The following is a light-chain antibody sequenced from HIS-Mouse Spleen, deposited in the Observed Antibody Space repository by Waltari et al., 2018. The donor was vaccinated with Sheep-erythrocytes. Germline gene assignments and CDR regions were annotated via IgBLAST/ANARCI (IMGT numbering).Light chain of an antibody. Sequence: QSALTQPASVSGSPGQSITISCTGTSSAFGGYNYVPWYQKHPGKAPKLMIYDVSKRPSGVPDRFSGSKSGNTASLTISGLQAEDEADYYCSSYAGSNNWVFGGGTKLTVL. CDR1: SSAFGGYNY. CDR3: SSYAGSNNWV. J-gene: IGLJ3*02. CDR2: DVS. V-gene: IGLV2-8*01.